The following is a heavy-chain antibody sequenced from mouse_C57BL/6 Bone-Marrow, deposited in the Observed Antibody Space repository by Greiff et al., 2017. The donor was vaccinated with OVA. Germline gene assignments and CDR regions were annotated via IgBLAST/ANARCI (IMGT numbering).Heavy chain of an antibody. J-gene: IGHJ4*01. CDR1: GFNIKDDY. V-gene: IGHV14-4*01. Sequence: DVKLVESGAELVRPGASVKLSCTASGFNIKDDYMHWVKQRPEQGLEWIGWIDPENGDTEYASKFQGKATITADTSSNTAYLQLSSLTSEDTAVYYCTTATVVATPPGTDAMDYWGQGTSVTVSS. D-gene: IGHD1-1*01. CDR3: TTATVVATPPGTDAMDY. CDR2: IDPENGDT.